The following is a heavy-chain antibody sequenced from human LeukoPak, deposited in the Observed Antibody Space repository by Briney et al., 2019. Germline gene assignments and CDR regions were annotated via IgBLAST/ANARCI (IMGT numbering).Heavy chain of an antibody. D-gene: IGHD3-3*01. CDR3: ARGPSNSTYYDFWSGSRTFDY. Sequence: PSETLSLTCIVSSGSISSSSYYWGWIRQPPGKGLEWIGSIYYGVSAYYNPSLKSRVTISVDTSKNQFSLKLSSVTAADTAVYYCARGPSNSTYYDFWSGSRTFDYWGQGTLVTVSS. CDR1: SGSISSSSYY. V-gene: IGHV4-39*01. CDR2: IYYGVSA. J-gene: IGHJ4*02.